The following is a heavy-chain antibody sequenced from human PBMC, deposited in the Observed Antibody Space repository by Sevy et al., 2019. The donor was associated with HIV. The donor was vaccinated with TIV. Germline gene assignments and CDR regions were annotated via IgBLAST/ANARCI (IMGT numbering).Heavy chain of an antibody. V-gene: IGHV3-23*01. CDR3: ATRDYGDYGGVAFDI. J-gene: IGHJ3*02. CDR2: ISGSGGST. D-gene: IGHD4-17*01. CDR1: GFTFSSYA. Sequence: GGYLRLSCAASGFTFSSYAMSWVRQAPGKGLEWVSAISGSGGSTYYADSVKGRFTISRDNSKNTLYLQMNSLRAEDTAVRYCATRDYGDYGGVAFDIWGQGTMVTVSS.